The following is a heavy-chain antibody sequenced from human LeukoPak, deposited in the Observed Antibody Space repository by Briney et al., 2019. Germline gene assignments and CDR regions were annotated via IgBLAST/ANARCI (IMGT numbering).Heavy chain of an antibody. CDR1: GFTVSSNY. D-gene: IGHD4-17*01. CDR2: IGGRGGNI. J-gene: IGHJ3*01. V-gene: IGHV3-23*01. Sequence: GGSLRLSCAASGFTVSSNYVSWVRQAPGKGLEWVSAIGGRGGNIHYAESVKGRFTISRDNSKNTLFLQMNSLRADDTAVYYCAKDPNGDYVGAFDFWGQGTMVSVSS. CDR3: AKDPNGDYVGAFDF.